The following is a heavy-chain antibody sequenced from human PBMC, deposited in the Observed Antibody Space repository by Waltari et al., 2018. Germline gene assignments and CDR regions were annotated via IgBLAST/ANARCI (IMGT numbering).Heavy chain of an antibody. D-gene: IGHD5-18*01. V-gene: IGHV3-11*01. Sequence: QVQLVESGGGLVKPGGSLRLSCAASGFTFSDYYMSWIRQAPGKGLEWGSYISSSGSTIYYADSVKGGVTIARDNAKNALYLQMNSLRAEDTAVYYCARGDSYGYSFEVDYWGQGTLVTVSS. CDR2: ISSSGSTI. CDR3: ARGDSYGYSFEVDY. CDR1: GFTFSDYY. J-gene: IGHJ4*02.